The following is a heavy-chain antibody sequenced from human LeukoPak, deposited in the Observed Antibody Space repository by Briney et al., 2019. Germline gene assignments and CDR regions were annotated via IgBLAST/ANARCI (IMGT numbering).Heavy chain of an antibody. CDR1: GCTFTSYG. Sequence: GASVKVSCKASGCTFTSYGISWVRQAPGQGLEWMGWISAYNGNTNYAQKLQGRVTMTTDTSTSTVYMELSSLRSEDTAVYYCARVGRTGTLYFDYWGQGTLVTVSS. CDR3: ARVGRTGTLYFDY. V-gene: IGHV1-18*01. D-gene: IGHD1-7*01. CDR2: ISAYNGNT. J-gene: IGHJ4*02.